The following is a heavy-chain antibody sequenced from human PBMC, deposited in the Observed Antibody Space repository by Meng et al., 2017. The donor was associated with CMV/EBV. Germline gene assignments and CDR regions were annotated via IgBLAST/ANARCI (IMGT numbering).Heavy chain of an antibody. CDR3: ARGLESGTQRGFFDC. CDR2: ISYDESNK. V-gene: IGHV3-30*04. Sequence: GESLKISCAASGFTFSTYAMHWVRQAPGKGLEWVAVISYDESNKYYADSVKGRFTISRDNSKNTLYLQMSSLRAEDTAVYYCARGLESGTQRGFFDCWGQGTLVTVSS. D-gene: IGHD1-26*01. CDR1: GFTFSTYA. J-gene: IGHJ4*02.